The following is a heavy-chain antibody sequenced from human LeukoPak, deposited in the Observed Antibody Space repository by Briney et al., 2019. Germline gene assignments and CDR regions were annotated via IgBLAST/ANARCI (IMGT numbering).Heavy chain of an antibody. Sequence: GGSLRLSCAASGFTFSSYSMNWVRQAPGKGLEWVSSISSGSSYIYYADSVKGRFTISRDNAKNSLYLQMNSLRAEDTAVYYCARDKINYYDSSGYYWAYYYYYMDVWGKGTTVTISS. CDR2: ISSGSSYI. J-gene: IGHJ6*03. CDR3: ARDKINYYDSSGYYWAYYYYYMDV. CDR1: GFTFSSYS. V-gene: IGHV3-21*01. D-gene: IGHD3-22*01.